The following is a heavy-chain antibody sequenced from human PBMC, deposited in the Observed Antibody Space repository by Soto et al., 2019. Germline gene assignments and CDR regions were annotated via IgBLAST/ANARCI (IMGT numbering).Heavy chain of an antibody. Sequence: QVQLQESGPGLVKPPQTLSLTCNVSGGSISSAGYYWSWIRQRPGKGLEWIGYIFHSGSTYYNPSLXSXVXIXXDTSKNQFSLNLTSVTAADTAMYYCARAGYCTSTSCYFFEYWGQGTLVTVSS. V-gene: IGHV4-31*03. CDR1: GGSISSAGYY. D-gene: IGHD2-2*03. CDR2: IFHSGST. CDR3: ARAGYCTSTSCYFFEY. J-gene: IGHJ4*02.